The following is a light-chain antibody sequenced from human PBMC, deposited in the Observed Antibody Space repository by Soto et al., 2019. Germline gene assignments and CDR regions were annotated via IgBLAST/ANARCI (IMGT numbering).Light chain of an antibody. V-gene: IGKV3-20*01. CDR2: AIS. Sequence: EVVLTQSPGTLSLSPGERATLSCRASQSVNSKYLAWYQQKPGQAPWLLMYAISSRAAGIPDRFSGSGSGTDFTLTISRLEPEDLAVYYCQQYDNSHLTFGGGTKVEI. J-gene: IGKJ4*01. CDR1: QSVNSKY. CDR3: QQYDNSHLT.